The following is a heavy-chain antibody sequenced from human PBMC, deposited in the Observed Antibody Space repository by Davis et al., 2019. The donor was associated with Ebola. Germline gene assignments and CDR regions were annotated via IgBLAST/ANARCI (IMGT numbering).Heavy chain of an antibody. CDR2: INHSGST. V-gene: IGHV4-34*01. Sequence: SETLSLTCAVYGGSFSGYYWSWIRQPPGKGLEWIGEINHSGSTNYNPSLKSRVTISVDTSKNQFSLKLSSVTAADTAVYYCARDVDIVATVLGGMDVWGQGTTVTVSS. J-gene: IGHJ6*02. D-gene: IGHD5-12*01. CDR3: ARDVDIVATVLGGMDV. CDR1: GGSFSGYY.